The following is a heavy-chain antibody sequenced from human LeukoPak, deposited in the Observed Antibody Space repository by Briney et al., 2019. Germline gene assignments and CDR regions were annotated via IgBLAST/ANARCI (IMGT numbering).Heavy chain of an antibody. CDR3: ARDREEKARIGGMDV. V-gene: IGHV3-23*01. CDR2: ISGSGGST. CDR1: GFTFSSYA. D-gene: IGHD3-16*01. J-gene: IGHJ6*02. Sequence: PGGSLRLSCAASGFTFSSYAMSWVRQAPGKGLEWVSAISGSGGSTYYADSVKGRFTISRDNSKNTLYLQMTSLRAEDTAIYYCARDREEKARIGGMDVWGQGTTVIVSS.